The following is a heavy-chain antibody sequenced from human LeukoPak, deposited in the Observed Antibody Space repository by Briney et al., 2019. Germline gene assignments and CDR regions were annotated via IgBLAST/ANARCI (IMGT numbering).Heavy chain of an antibody. Sequence: PGGSLRLSCAASGFTFSIYSMNWVRQAPGKGLEWVSSISSSSSYIYYAYSVKGRFTISRDNAKNSLYLQMNSLSAEDTAVYYCAREVVTPGHLISAPDYYFDYWGQGTLVTVSS. CDR1: GFTFSIYS. D-gene: IGHD4-23*01. V-gene: IGHV3-21*01. CDR2: ISSSSSYI. J-gene: IGHJ4*02. CDR3: AREVVTPGHLISAPDYYFDY.